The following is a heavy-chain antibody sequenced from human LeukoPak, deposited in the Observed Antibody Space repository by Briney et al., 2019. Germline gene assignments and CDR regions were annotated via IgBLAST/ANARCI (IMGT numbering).Heavy chain of an antibody. J-gene: IGHJ4*02. V-gene: IGHV1-69*13. CDR2: IIPLFGTP. CDR1: GYSFIDYY. D-gene: IGHD5-24*01. CDR3: AKRAGDDYNLGGYFDY. Sequence: SVKVSCKTSGYSFIDYYIHWVRQAPGQGLEWMGGIIPLFGTPNYAQKFQGRVTITAGESTSTAYMELSNLRSEDTAVYYCAKRAGDDYNLGGYFDYWGQGTLVTVSS.